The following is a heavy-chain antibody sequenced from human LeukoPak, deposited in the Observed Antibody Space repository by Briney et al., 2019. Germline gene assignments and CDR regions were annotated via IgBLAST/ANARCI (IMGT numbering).Heavy chain of an antibody. J-gene: IGHJ4*02. Sequence: GGSLRLSCAASGFTFNSYAMHWVRQAPGKGLEWVAVISYDGSNKYYADSVKGRFTISRDNSKNTLYLQMNSLRAEDTAVYYCAKDQLKYSYGFDYWGQGTLVTVSS. CDR1: GFTFNSYA. V-gene: IGHV3-30-3*01. CDR2: ISYDGSNK. D-gene: IGHD5-18*01. CDR3: AKDQLKYSYGFDY.